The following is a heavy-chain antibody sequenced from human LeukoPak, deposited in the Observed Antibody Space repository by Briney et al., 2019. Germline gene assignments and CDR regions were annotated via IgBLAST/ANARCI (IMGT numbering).Heavy chain of an antibody. V-gene: IGHV3-64*04. D-gene: IGHD3-9*01. CDR3: TTEPTFDILTGRDAFDI. CDR1: GFTFSSYA. Sequence: GGSLRLSCSAAGFTFSSYAMHWVRQAPGKGLEYVSAISSNGGSTYYADSVKGRFTISRDNSKNTLYLQMNSLKTEDTAVYYCTTEPTFDILTGRDAFDIWGQGTMVTVSS. J-gene: IGHJ3*02. CDR2: ISSNGGST.